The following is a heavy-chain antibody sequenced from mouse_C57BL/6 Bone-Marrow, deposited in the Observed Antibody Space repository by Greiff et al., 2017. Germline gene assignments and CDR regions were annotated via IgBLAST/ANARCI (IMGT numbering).Heavy chain of an antibody. Sequence: VQLKESGPGLVKPSQSLSLTCSVTGYSITSGYYWNWIRQFPGNKLEWMGYISYDGSNNYNPSLKNRISITRDTSKNQFFLKLNSVTTEDTATYYCCYDYDGAWFAYWGQGTLVTVSA. V-gene: IGHV3-6*01. D-gene: IGHD2-4*01. CDR1: GYSITSGYY. CDR2: ISYDGSN. J-gene: IGHJ3*01. CDR3: CYDYDGAWFAY.